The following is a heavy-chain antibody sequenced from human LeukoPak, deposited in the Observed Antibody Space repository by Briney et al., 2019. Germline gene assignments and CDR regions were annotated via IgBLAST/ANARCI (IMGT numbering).Heavy chain of an antibody. CDR1: GYTSTGYY. D-gene: IGHD3-9*01. Sequence: ASVKVSCKASGYTSTGYYMHWVRQAPGQGLEWMGWINPNSGGTNYAQKFQGRVTMTRDTSISTAYMELSRLRSDDTAVYYCARGHYDILTGYYHLDYWGQGTLVTVSS. CDR3: ARGHYDILTGYYHLDY. V-gene: IGHV1-2*02. J-gene: IGHJ4*02. CDR2: INPNSGGT.